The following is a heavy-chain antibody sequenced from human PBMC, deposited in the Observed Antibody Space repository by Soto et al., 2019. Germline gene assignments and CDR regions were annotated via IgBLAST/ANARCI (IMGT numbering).Heavy chain of an antibody. V-gene: IGHV4-59*01. J-gene: IGHJ4*02. CDR2: IYYSGST. D-gene: IGHD2-15*01. CDR1: SDSMDGFY. CDR3: ARDATLRY. Sequence: QVHLQESGPGLVKPSETLSLTCNVSSDSMDGFYWNWIRQPPGKGLEWIGYIYYSGSTTYNPSLRSRVTISIDMSKNHFSLNLTSVTAADTAVYYCARDATLRYWGQGTLVTVSS.